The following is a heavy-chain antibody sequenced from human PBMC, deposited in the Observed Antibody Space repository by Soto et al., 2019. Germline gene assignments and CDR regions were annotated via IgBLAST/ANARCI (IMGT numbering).Heavy chain of an antibody. Sequence: GGSLRLSCAASGFTFSSYWMSWVRQAPGKGLEWVANIKQDGSEKYYVDSVKGRFTISRDNAKNSLYLQMNSLRAEDTAVYYCARDPSRYYDFWSGYYVGAFDIWGQGTMVTVSS. CDR1: GFTFSSYW. J-gene: IGHJ3*02. CDR3: ARDPSRYYDFWSGYYVGAFDI. V-gene: IGHV3-7*01. D-gene: IGHD3-3*01. CDR2: IKQDGSEK.